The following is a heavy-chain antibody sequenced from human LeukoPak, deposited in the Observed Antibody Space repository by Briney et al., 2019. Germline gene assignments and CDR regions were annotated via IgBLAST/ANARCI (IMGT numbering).Heavy chain of an antibody. J-gene: IGHJ4*02. CDR1: GFIFRIYV. CDR2: ISDRGDGT. CDR3: AREGSNYYESSGYYRN. Sequence: PGGSLRLSCTASGFIFRIYVFSWVRQAPGKGLEWVSAISDRGDGTYYADSVKGRFAISRDKSKNTLYLHMNSLRAEDTAVYYCAREGSNYYESSGYYRNWGQRTLVTVSS. D-gene: IGHD3-22*01. V-gene: IGHV3-23*01.